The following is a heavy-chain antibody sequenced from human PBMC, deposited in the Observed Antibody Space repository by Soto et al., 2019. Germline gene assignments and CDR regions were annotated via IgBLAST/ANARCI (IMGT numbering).Heavy chain of an antibody. CDR3: ARVSQTGVSDHDAFDI. CDR2: ISYDGSNK. V-gene: IGHV3-30*04. J-gene: IGHJ3*02. CDR1: GFTFSSYA. Sequence: GGSLRLSCAASGFTFSSYAMHWVRQAPGKGLEWVAVISYDGSNKYYADSVKGRFTISRDNSKNTLYLQMNSLRAEDTAVYYGARVSQTGVSDHDAFDIWGQGTMVTVSS. D-gene: IGHD7-27*01.